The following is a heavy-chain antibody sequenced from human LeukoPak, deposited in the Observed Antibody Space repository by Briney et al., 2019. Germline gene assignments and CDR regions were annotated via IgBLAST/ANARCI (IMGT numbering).Heavy chain of an antibody. V-gene: IGHV3-64*01. J-gene: IGHJ4*02. CDR1: GFTFSSYA. D-gene: IGHD6-19*01. CDR3: ARGEAVAGTEFDY. CDR2: ISSNGGST. Sequence: GGSLRLSCAASGFTFSSYAMHWVRQAPGKGLEYVSAISSNGGSTYYANSVKGRFTISRDNSKNTLYLQMGSLRAEDMAVYYCARGEAVAGTEFDYWGQGILVTVSS.